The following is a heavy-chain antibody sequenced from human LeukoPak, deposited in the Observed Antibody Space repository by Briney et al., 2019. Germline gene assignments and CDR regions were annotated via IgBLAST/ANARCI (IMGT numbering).Heavy chain of an antibody. V-gene: IGHV3-23*01. CDR3: ANNYDFWSGPTY. CDR2: ISGSGGST. J-gene: IGHJ4*02. D-gene: IGHD3-3*01. CDR1: GFTFSSYA. Sequence: GGSLRLSCAASGFTFSSYAMSWVRQAPGKGLEWVSAISGSGGSTYYADSVKGRFTISRDNSKSTLYLQMNSLRAEDTAVYYCANNYDFWSGPTYWGQGTLVTVSS.